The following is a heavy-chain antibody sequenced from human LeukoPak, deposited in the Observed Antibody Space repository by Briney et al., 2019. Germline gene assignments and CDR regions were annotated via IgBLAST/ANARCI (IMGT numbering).Heavy chain of an antibody. Sequence: GGSLRLSCAASGFIFRNYVMSWVRQAPGKGLEWVSSIRVNSDDTHYADSVKGRFTISRDNSKNALFLQMSRLRADDTAVYYCASFTTFDYWGQGTLVTVSS. CDR3: ASFTTFDY. V-gene: IGHV3-23*01. D-gene: IGHD1-1*01. J-gene: IGHJ4*02. CDR2: IRVNSDDT. CDR1: GFIFRNYV.